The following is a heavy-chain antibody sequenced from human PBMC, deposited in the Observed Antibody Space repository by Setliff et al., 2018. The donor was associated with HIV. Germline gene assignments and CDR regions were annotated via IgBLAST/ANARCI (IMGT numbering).Heavy chain of an antibody. V-gene: IGHV4-59*08. D-gene: IGHD2-21*02. CDR3: ARAMRGVVVTNMYYYYMDV. CDR1: GGSIGIYY. J-gene: IGHJ6*03. Sequence: SETLSLTCTVSGGSIGIYYWSWLRQPPGKGLEWIGYIYYTGSTNYNPSLKSRVTISVDTSKNQFSLKLNSVTAADTAVYYCARAMRGVVVTNMYYYYMDVWGKGTTVTVSS. CDR2: IYYTGST.